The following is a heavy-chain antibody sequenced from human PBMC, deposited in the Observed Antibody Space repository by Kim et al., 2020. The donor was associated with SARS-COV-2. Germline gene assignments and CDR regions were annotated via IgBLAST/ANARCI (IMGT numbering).Heavy chain of an antibody. CDR3: AKDSSAYRNDAFDI. V-gene: IGHV3-23*01. J-gene: IGHJ3*02. D-gene: IGHD6-19*01. Sequence: AHPLKGRFTLSRDNSKNTLYLQLNSLRAEDTAIYYCAKDSSAYRNDAFDIWGQGTMVTVSS.